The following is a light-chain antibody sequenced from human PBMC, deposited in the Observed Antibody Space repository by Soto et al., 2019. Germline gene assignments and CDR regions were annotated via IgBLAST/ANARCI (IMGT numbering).Light chain of an antibody. CDR1: QSIGSN. CDR2: GAS. V-gene: IGKV3-15*01. J-gene: IGKJ1*01. CDR3: QQYNYWPPWT. Sequence: ETVMTQSPATLSVSPGERATLSCRASQSIGSNLAWYQQRPGQAPRLLIYGASTRATGIPARFSGSGSGTEFTITISSLQSEDLAVYYCQQYNYWPPWTFGQGTTVEIK.